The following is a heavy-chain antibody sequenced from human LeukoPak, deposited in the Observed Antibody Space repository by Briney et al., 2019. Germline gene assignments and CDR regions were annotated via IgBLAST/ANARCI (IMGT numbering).Heavy chain of an antibody. D-gene: IGHD3-16*01. CDR3: AIVGEYPDAFDI. J-gene: IGHJ3*02. CDR1: GFTFSSYS. CDR2: ISSSSSYI. V-gene: IGHV3-21*01. Sequence: GGSLRLSCAASGFTFSSYSMNWVRQAPGKGLEWVSSISSSSSYIYYADSVKGRFTISRDNAKNSLYLQMNSLRAEDTAVYYCAIVGEYPDAFDIWGQGTMVTVSP.